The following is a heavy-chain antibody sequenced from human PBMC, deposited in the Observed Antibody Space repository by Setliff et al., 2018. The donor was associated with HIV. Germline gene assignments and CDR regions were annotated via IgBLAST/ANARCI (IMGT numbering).Heavy chain of an antibody. J-gene: IGHJ6*02. CDR3: ARGRPWGVTTPHGMDV. V-gene: IGHV3-74*03. D-gene: IGHD4-17*01. CDR2: INSDGIST. Sequence: GGSLRLSCAASGFSFSNYWMHWVRQAPGKGLVWVSRINSDGISTKHADSVKGRFTISRDNAKNTLFLQMNSLGAEDTAVYYCARGRPWGVTTPHGMDVWGQGTTVTVSS. CDR1: GFSFSNYW.